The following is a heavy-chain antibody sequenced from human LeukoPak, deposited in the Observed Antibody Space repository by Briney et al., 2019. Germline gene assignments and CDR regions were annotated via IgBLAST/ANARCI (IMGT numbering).Heavy chain of an antibody. CDR3: AKSQGSSGSDY. CDR1: GFPFSSYA. CDR2: ISGSGVST. V-gene: IGHV3-23*01. Sequence: GGSLRLSCAASGFPFSSYALSWVRQAPGKGLEWVSAISGSGVSTYYADSVKGRFTISRDNSKNTVYMEMNSLRGEDTAVYYCAKSQGSSGSDYWGQGTLVTVSS. J-gene: IGHJ4*02. D-gene: IGHD6-19*01.